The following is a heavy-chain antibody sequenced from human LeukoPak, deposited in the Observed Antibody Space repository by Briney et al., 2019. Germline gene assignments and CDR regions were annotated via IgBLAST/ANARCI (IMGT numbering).Heavy chain of an antibody. Sequence: ASVKVSCKASGYTFTSYYMHWVRQAPGQGLEWMGIINPSGGSTSYAQKFQGRVTMTRDTSTSTVYMELSSLRSEDTAVYYCARGFWSGYDGYLFDYWGQGTLVTVSS. CDR3: ARGFWSGYDGYLFDY. J-gene: IGHJ4*02. CDR2: INPSGGST. V-gene: IGHV1-46*03. CDR1: GYTFTSYY. D-gene: IGHD3-3*01.